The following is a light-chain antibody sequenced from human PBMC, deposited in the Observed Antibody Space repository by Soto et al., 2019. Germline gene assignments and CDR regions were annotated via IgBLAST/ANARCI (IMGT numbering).Light chain of an antibody. CDR1: QSVLYSSNNKNY. CDR3: QQYLHTPRT. V-gene: IGKV4-1*01. Sequence: DAVMTKSPDSLAASLGERATINCKSSQSVLYSSNNKNYLAWYQQKPGQPPKLLIYWASTRESGVPDRFSGSGSGTDFTLTISSLQAEDVAVYYCQQYLHTPRTFGQGTKVDIK. J-gene: IGKJ1*01. CDR2: WAS.